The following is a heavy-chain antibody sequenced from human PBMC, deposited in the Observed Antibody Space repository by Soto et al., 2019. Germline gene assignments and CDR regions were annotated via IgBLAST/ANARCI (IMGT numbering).Heavy chain of an antibody. CDR2: VNDSGDRT. CDR3: ATAPLDHYLLDV. J-gene: IGHJ6*01. CDR1: GFTFSSYA. V-gene: IGHV3-23*01. D-gene: IGHD1-26*01. Sequence: FLRLSCAASGFTFSSYAMSWVRQRPGEGLEWVSSVNDSGDRTYYADSVKGRFTISRDNSKNTLYLQMNTLRAEDTAVYFRATAPLDHYLLDVWCQGTTFTVSS.